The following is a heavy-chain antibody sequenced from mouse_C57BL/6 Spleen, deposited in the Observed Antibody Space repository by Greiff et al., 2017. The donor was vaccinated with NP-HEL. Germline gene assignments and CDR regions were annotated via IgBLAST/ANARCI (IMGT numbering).Heavy chain of an antibody. V-gene: IGHV5-4*01. CDR2: ISDGGSYT. CDR3: ARDWGPFDY. J-gene: IGHJ2*01. Sequence: EVQRVESGGGLVKPGGSLKLSCAASGFTFSSYAMSWVRQTPEKRLEWVATISDGGSYTYYPDNVKGRFTISRDNAKNNLYLQMSHLKSEDTAMYYCARDWGPFDYWGQGTTLTVSS. CDR1: GFTFSSYA.